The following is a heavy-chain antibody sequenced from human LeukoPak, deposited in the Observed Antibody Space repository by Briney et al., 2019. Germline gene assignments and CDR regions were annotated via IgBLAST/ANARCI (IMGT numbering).Heavy chain of an antibody. Sequence: GRSLRLSCAASGFTFDDYAMHWVRQAPGKGLEWVSGISWNSGSIGYADSVKGRFTISRDNAKNSLYLQMNGLRAEDTALYYCAKDMRHDDCEGRGFDYWGQGTLVTVSS. D-gene: IGHD1-1*01. CDR3: AKDMRHDDCEGRGFDY. V-gene: IGHV3-9*01. CDR2: ISWNSGSI. CDR1: GFTFDDYA. J-gene: IGHJ4*02.